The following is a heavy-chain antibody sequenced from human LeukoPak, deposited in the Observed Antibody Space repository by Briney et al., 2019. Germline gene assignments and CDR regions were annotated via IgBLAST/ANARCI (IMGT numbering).Heavy chain of an antibody. Sequence: GGSLRLSCAASGFTFSSYGMSWVRQAPGKGLEWVAAISAGGDLTNYADSVKGRFTITRDSSKNMLYVQMNSLRAEDTAIYYCAKGLISSATYFSYFDYWGQGTLVTVSS. D-gene: IGHD1-26*01. CDR2: ISAGGDLT. CDR1: GFTFSSYG. J-gene: IGHJ4*02. V-gene: IGHV3-23*01. CDR3: AKGLISSATYFSYFDY.